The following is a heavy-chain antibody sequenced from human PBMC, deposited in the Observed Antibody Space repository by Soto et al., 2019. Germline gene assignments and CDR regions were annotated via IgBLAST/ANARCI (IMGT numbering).Heavy chain of an antibody. CDR3: ARDDLNPFHDYVWGSYRYIDY. CDR1: GFTFSSYA. CDR2: ISYDGSNK. V-gene: IGHV3-30-3*01. Sequence: GGSLRLSCAASGFTFSSYAMHWVRQAPGKGPEWVAVISYDGSNKYYADSVKGRFTISRDNSKNKLYLQMNSLRAEDTAMNYSARDDLNPFHDYVWGSYRYIDYWGQGT. J-gene: IGHJ4*02. D-gene: IGHD3-16*02.